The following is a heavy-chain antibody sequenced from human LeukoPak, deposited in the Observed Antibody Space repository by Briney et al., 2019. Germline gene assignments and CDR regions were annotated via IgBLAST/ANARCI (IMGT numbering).Heavy chain of an antibody. V-gene: IGHV1-18*01. J-gene: IGHJ3*02. Sequence: ASVKVSCKASGYTFPSYGISWVRQAPGQGLEWMGWISAYSGNTNYAQKLQGRVTMTTDTSTSTAYMELSSLISEDTAVYYCAREQVDCSSTSCYGNDAFDIWGQGTMVTVSS. D-gene: IGHD2-2*01. CDR3: AREQVDCSSTSCYGNDAFDI. CDR1: GYTFPSYG. CDR2: ISAYSGNT.